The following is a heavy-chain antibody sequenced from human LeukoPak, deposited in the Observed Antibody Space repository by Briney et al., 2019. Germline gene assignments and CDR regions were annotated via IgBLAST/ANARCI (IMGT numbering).Heavy chain of an antibody. J-gene: IGHJ4*02. CDR3: ARGSGSYDADY. CDR1: GYTFTSYY. CDR2: INPSGGST. D-gene: IGHD1-26*01. Sequence: ASVKVSCKASGYTFTSYYMHWVRQAPGQGLEWMGLINPSGGSTSYTQKFQGRVTMTSDTSTSTVYMELSSLRSEDTAVYYCARGSGSYDADYWGQGTLVTVSS. V-gene: IGHV1-46*01.